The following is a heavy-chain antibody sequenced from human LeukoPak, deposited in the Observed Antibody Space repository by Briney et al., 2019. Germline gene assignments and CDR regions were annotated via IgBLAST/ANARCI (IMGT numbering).Heavy chain of an antibody. Sequence: PSETLSLTCTVSGGSISSYYWSWIRQPPGKGLEWIGYIYYSGSTNYNPSLKSRVTISVDTSKNQFSLKLSSVTAADTAVYYCARLTGVYYYYYMDVWGKGTTVTVSS. V-gene: IGHV4-59*08. J-gene: IGHJ6*03. D-gene: IGHD1-14*01. CDR1: GGSISSYY. CDR3: ARLTGVYYYYYMDV. CDR2: IYYSGST.